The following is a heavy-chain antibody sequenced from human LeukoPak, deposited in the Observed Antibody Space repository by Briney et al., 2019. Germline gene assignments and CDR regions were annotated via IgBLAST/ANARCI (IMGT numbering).Heavy chain of an antibody. J-gene: IGHJ3*02. D-gene: IGHD2-2*01. CDR2: IYYSGST. Sequence: SETLSLTCTVSGGSISSYYWSWIRQPPGKGLEWIGYIYYSGSTNYNPSLKSRVTISVDTSKNQFSLKLSSVTAADTAVYYCAGRIGYCSSTSCNDAFDIWGQGTMVTVSS. V-gene: IGHV4-59*01. CDR1: GGSISSYY. CDR3: AGRIGYCSSTSCNDAFDI.